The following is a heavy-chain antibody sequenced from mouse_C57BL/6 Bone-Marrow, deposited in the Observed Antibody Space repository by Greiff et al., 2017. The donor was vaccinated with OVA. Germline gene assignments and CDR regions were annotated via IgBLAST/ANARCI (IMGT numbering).Heavy chain of an antibody. D-gene: IGHD2-2*01. CDR2: ISYDGSN. Sequence: DVQLQESGPGLVKPSQSLSLTCSVTGYSITSGYYWNWIRQFPGNKLEWMGYISYDGSNNYNPSLKNRISITRDTSKNQFFLKLNSVTTEDTATYYCAGDHGYPYYFDYWGQGTTLTVSS. J-gene: IGHJ2*01. CDR3: AGDHGYPYYFDY. V-gene: IGHV3-6*01. CDR1: GYSITSGYY.